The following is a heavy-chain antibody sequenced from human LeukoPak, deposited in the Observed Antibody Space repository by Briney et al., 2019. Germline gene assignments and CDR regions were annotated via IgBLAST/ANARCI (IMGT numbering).Heavy chain of an antibody. J-gene: IGHJ6*02. V-gene: IGHV3-11*01. CDR1: GFTFSDYY. D-gene: IGHD3-3*01. CDR3: ARATALGGVEDDNFWSGYSYYGMDV. CDR2: ISSSGSTI. Sequence: GGSLRLSCAASGFTFSDYYMSWIRQAPGKGLEWVSYISSSGSTIYYADSVKGRFTISRDNAKNSLYLQMNSLRAEDTAVYYCARATALGGVEDDNFWSGYSYYGMDVWGQGTTVTVSS.